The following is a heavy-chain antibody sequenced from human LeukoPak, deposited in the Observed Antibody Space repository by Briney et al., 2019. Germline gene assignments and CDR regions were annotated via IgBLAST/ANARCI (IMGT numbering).Heavy chain of an antibody. CDR2: VSPDGNLA. Sequence: PGGSLRLSCAGSGFTLSSSWMHWVRQAPGKGPVWVAHVSPDGNLASYADSVKGRFIISRDNAKNTLFLQMNSLRAEDTAVYYCARDLSFSPDHWGQGTLVTVSS. CDR1: GFTLSSSW. CDR3: ARDLSFSPDH. V-gene: IGHV3-74*01. J-gene: IGHJ4*02.